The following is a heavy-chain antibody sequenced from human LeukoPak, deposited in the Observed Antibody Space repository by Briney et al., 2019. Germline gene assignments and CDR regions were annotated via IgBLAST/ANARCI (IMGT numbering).Heavy chain of an antibody. Sequence: PSETLSLTCAVSGNLISNGYYWGWIRQPPGKGLEWIGSIYHSGTTFYNPSLKSRLSISVDTSNNHFSLTLRSVTAEDTAVYYCARQGGGFWSGSYPFDYWGQGTLVAVSS. J-gene: IGHJ4*02. V-gene: IGHV4-38-2*01. CDR1: GNLISNGYY. D-gene: IGHD3-3*01. CDR2: IYHSGTT. CDR3: ARQGGGFWSGSYPFDY.